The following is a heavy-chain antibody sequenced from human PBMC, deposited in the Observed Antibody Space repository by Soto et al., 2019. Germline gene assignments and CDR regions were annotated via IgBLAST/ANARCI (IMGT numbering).Heavy chain of an antibody. CDR3: ARRGPGTYFDY. CDR2: ISGSGDST. J-gene: IGHJ4*02. V-gene: IGHV3-23*01. D-gene: IGHD6-13*01. CDR1: GFTFSRYA. Sequence: PGGSLRLSCAASGFTFSRYAMNWVRQAPGKGLEWVSVISGSGDSTYYTDSVKGRFTISRDNSKNTPYLQMNSLRAEDTAVYYCARRGPGTYFDYWGQGTLVTVSS.